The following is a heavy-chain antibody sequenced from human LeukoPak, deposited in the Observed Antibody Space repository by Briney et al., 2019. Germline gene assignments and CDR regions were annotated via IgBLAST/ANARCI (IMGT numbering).Heavy chain of an antibody. J-gene: IGHJ4*02. V-gene: IGHV4-59*01. CDR2: IYYSGST. CDR1: GGSFNGYY. Sequence: SETLSLTCAVYGGSFNGYYWRWIRQPPGKGLEWIGYIYYSGSTNYNPSLKSRVTISVDTSKNQFSLKLSSVTAADTAVYYCARVVYSYGSSFDYWGQGTLVTVSS. CDR3: ARVVYSYGSSFDY. D-gene: IGHD5-18*01.